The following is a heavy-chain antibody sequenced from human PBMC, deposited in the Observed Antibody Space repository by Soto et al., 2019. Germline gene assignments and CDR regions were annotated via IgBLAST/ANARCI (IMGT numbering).Heavy chain of an antibody. J-gene: IGHJ6*02. V-gene: IGHV3-23*01. CDR3: AKNPLPAAYSGVMDV. D-gene: IGHD2-2*01. CDR1: GFTFRSYA. CDR2: ISGSGGST. Sequence: GGSLRLSCAASGFTFRSYAMSWVRQAPGKGMEWVSTISGSGGSTYYADSVRGRFTISRDNSKNTMYLQMNSLRAEDMAVYYCAKNPLPAAYSGVMDVWGQGTTVTVSS.